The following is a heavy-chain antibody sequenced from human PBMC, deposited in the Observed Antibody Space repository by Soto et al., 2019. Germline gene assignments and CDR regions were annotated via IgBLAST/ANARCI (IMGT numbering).Heavy chain of an antibody. D-gene: IGHD5-18*01. CDR2: IYYSGST. J-gene: IGHJ4*02. CDR3: ARGAFQEGSYGPTFDY. Sequence: QVQLQESGPGLVKPSQTLSLTCTVSGVSISSGGYYWSWIRQHPGKGLEWIGYIYYSGSTYYNPSLRSRVTISVHTSKNQFSLKLSSVTAADTAVYYCARGAFQEGSYGPTFDYWGQGTLVTVSS. V-gene: IGHV4-31*03. CDR1: GVSISSGGYY.